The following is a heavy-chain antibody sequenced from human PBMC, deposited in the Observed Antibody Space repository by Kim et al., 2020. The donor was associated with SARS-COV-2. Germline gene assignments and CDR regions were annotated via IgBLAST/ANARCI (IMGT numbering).Heavy chain of an antibody. V-gene: IGHV4-30-2*04. CDR3: ARRKFIVADTFDV. Sequence: YNPALESRVTISVDTSKNQFSLKLSSVTAADSAVYYCARRKFIVADTFDVWGQGTLVTVSS. J-gene: IGHJ3*01. D-gene: IGHD5-12*01.